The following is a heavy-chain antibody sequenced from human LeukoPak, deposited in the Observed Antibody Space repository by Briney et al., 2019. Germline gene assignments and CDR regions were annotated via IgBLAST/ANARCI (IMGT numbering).Heavy chain of an antibody. J-gene: IGHJ4*02. V-gene: IGHV3-74*01. CDR2: INSDGSKT. CDR3: AREGSLEYYFDY. CDR1: GFFFNTYW. D-gene: IGHD3-10*01. Sequence: GGSRRLSCAASGFFFNTYWMHWVRQAPGKGLVWVSRINSDGSKTSHADSVKGRFTISRDNAKNTLYLQMNGLRAEDTAVYYCAREGSLEYYFDYWGRGTLVTVSS.